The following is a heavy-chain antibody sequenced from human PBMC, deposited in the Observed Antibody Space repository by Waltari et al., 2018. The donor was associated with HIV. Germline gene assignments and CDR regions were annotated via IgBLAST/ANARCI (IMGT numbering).Heavy chain of an antibody. D-gene: IGHD2-2*03. CDR3: TTWMY. V-gene: IGHV3-15*01. Sequence: EVQLVESGGGLIKPGGSLRLTCAASGFTFSDAWMSWVRQAPGKGLEWVARIKTQADGETTDYAAPVQGRFTVSRDDARNTVYLQIDSLKTDDTAMNYCTTWMYWGPGTRVTVSS. CDR1: GFTFSDAW. CDR2: IKTQADGETT. J-gene: IGHJ4*02.